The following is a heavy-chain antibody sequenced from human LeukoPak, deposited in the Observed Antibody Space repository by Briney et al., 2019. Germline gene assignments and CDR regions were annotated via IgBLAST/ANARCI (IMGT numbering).Heavy chain of an antibody. CDR2: IYYSGST. D-gene: IGHD2-15*01. Sequence: KTSETLSLTCTVSGGSISSYYWSWIRQPPGKGLEWIGYIYYSGSTNYNPSLKSRVTISVDTSKNQFSLKLSSVTAADTAVYYCASPRDIVVVVAATAGYFDLWGRGTLVTVSS. J-gene: IGHJ2*01. CDR3: ASPRDIVVVVAATAGYFDL. V-gene: IGHV4-59*08. CDR1: GGSISSYY.